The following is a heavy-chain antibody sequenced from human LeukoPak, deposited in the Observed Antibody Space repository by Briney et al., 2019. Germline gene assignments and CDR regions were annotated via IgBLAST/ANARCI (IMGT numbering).Heavy chain of an antibody. CDR1: GFTFRSYA. CDR3: ARDFSERYSLDY. D-gene: IGHD5-24*01. J-gene: IGHJ4*02. V-gene: IGHV3-30-3*01. Sequence: GSLRLSCAASGFTFRSYAMHWVRQAPGKGLEWVAFISYDGSIKYYADSVKGRFTISRDNSKNTVYLQMNSLRAEDTAVYYCARDFSERYSLDYWGQGTLVTVSS. CDR2: ISYDGSIK.